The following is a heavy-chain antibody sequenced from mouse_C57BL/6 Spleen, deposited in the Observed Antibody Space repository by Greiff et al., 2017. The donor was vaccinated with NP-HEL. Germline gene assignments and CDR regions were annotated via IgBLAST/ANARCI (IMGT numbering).Heavy chain of an antibody. CDR3: TRGETVYYFDY. V-gene: IGHV1-15*01. CDR2: IDPETGGT. J-gene: IGHJ2*01. CDR1: GYTFTDYE. Sequence: VQLQQSGAELVRPGASVTLSCKASGYTFTDYEMHWVKQTPVHGLEWIGAIDPETGGTAYNQKFKGKAILTADKSSSTAYMELRSLTSEDSAVYYCTRGETVYYFDYWGQGTTLTVSS.